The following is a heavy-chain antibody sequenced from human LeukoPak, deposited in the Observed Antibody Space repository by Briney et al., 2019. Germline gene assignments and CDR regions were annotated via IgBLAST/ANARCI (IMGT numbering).Heavy chain of an antibody. J-gene: IGHJ5*02. V-gene: IGHV3-48*03. CDR3: VRNIVPPDSKTCPRWFDP. Sequence: GGSLRLSCPADRPNLPVYEIECDSQSPGKGLEWLSSIGSSGDTSTYYADSIKGRFTISRDNAKNTVDLHLNGLRVDDTAVYFCVRNIVPPDSKTCPRWFDPWGQGTLVTVSS. D-gene: IGHD3-22*01. CDR2: IGSSGDTST. CDR1: RPNLPVYE.